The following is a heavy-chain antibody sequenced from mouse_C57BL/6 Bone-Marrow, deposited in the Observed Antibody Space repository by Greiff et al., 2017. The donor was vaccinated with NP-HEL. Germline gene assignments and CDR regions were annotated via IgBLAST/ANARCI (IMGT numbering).Heavy chain of an antibody. CDR3: ASRGRLTWFAY. CDR1: GFTFSDYY. D-gene: IGHD2-2*01. J-gene: IGHJ3*01. V-gene: IGHV5-12*01. CDR2: ISNGGGST. Sequence: EVKVVESGGGLVQPGGSLKLSCAASGFTFSDYYMYWVRQTPEKRLEWVAYISNGGGSTYYPDTVKGRFTISRDNAKNTLYLQMSRLKSEDTAMYYCASRGRLTWFAYWGQGTLVTVSA.